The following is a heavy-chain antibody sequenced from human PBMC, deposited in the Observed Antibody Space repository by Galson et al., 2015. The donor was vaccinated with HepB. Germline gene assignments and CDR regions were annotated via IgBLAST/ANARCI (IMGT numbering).Heavy chain of an antibody. V-gene: IGHV1-2*02. CDR2: INPKSGGT. CDR3: ARGTGHYYYGMDV. Sequence: SVKVSCKASGYTFTGFYMHWVRQAPGQGLQWMAWINPKSGGTKYAHKFQGSVTITRDTSINTTYMELSRLSSDDTAVYHCARGTGHYYYGMDVWGQGTTVTVSS. J-gene: IGHJ6*02. CDR1: GYTFTGFY.